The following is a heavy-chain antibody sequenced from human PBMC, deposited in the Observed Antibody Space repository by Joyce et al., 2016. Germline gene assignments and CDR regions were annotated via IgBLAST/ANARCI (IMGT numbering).Heavy chain of an antibody. J-gene: IGHJ6*02. CDR1: GFTFSTTW. Sequence: EVQLVESGGGLVQPGGSRRLSCAASGFTFSTTWMTWVRQSQGKGPEWVANIKPDGSEKYYVGSVKGRFTISRDNAKNSLSLLMNSLRVDDTAVYYCATGGGMDVWGQGTTVTVSS. CDR3: ATGGGMDV. CDR2: IKPDGSEK. V-gene: IGHV3-7*01.